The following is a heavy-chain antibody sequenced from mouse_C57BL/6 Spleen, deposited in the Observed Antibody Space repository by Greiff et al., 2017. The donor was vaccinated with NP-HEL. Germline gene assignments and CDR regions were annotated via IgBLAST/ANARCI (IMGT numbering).Heavy chain of an antibody. J-gene: IGHJ2*01. Sequence: EVMLVESEGGLVQPGSSMKLSCTASGFTFSDYYMAWVRQVPEKGLEWVANINYDGSSTYYLDSLKSRFIISRDNAKNILYLQMSSLKSEDTATYYCARGLYDGYYDGYFDYWGQGTTLTVSS. CDR2: INYDGSST. CDR1: GFTFSDYY. V-gene: IGHV5-16*01. D-gene: IGHD2-3*01. CDR3: ARGLYDGYYDGYFDY.